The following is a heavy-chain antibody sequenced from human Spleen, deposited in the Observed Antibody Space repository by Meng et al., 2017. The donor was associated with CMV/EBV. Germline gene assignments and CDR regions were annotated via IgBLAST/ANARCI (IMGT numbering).Heavy chain of an antibody. CDR2: INPNSGGT. CDR1: GYTFTGYY. CDR3: ARSYQLLFLSFDY. Sequence: ASVKVSCKASGYTFTGYYMHWVRQAPGQGLEWMGWINPNSGGTNYAQKFRGRVTMTRDTSISTAYMELSRLRSDDTAVYYCARSYQLLFLSFDYWGQGTLVTVSS. D-gene: IGHD2-2*01. J-gene: IGHJ4*02. V-gene: IGHV1-2*02.